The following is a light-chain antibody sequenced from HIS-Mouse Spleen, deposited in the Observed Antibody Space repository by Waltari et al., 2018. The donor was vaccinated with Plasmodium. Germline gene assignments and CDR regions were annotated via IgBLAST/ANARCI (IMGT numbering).Light chain of an antibody. Sequence: EFVLTTSPGTLSLSPGERATLSCRASQSVSSNYLSRYQQKPGQPPRLLILGASSRATGIPDRFSGSVVGTDFSLTIIRLEPEDFAVYYCQQYGSSPITLGQGTRLEIK. CDR1: QSVSSNY. V-gene: IGKV3-20*01. J-gene: IGKJ5*01. CDR3: QQYGSSPIT. CDR2: GAS.